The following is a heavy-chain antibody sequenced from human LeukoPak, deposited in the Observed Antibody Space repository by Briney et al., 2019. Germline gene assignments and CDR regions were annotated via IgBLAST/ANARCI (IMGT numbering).Heavy chain of an antibody. D-gene: IGHD3/OR15-3a*01. Sequence: SETLSLTCTVSSGSIRSYLWAWIRQPAGKTLQWIGRIYSTGDTDYNPSLKSRVTMSIDTSKNQFSLNLRSVTTADTAFYYCARNGYTKSWTHLDYWGQGILVSVSS. J-gene: IGHJ4*02. CDR2: IYSTGDT. V-gene: IGHV4-4*07. CDR3: ARNGYTKSWTHLDY. CDR1: SGSIRSYL.